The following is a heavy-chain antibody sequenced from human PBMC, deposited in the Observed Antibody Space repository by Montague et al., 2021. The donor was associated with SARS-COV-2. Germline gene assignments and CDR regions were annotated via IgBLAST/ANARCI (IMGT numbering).Heavy chain of an antibody. CDR3: ARKTVTTTGSHNFDY. Sequence: PALVKPTQTLTLTCTFSGFSLNTGGMCVSWIRQPPGKALEWLARIDWDDDKFYSTSLKTRLTISKDTSKNQVVLKVANMDPVDTATYYCARKTVTTTGSHNFDYWGRGTLVTVSS. V-gene: IGHV2-70*17. CDR2: IDWDDDK. D-gene: IGHD4-17*01. J-gene: IGHJ4*02. CDR1: GFSLNTGGMC.